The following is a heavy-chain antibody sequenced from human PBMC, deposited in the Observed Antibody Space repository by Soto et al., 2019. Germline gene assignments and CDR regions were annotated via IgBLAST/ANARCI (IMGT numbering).Heavy chain of an antibody. CDR3: ARDMGFGLSDY. CDR1: GYTFTSYA. D-gene: IGHD3-10*01. V-gene: IGHV1-3*01. Sequence: QVQLVQSGAEVKKPGASVKVSCKASGYTFTSYAIYWVRQAPGQRLEWMGWINAGNGNTKYSQKFQGRVTITRDTSASTAYMELSCLRSEDTAVYYCARDMGFGLSDYWGQGTLVTVSS. CDR2: INAGNGNT. J-gene: IGHJ4*02.